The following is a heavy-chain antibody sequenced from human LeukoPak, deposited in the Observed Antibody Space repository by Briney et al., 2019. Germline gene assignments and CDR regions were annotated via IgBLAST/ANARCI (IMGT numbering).Heavy chain of an antibody. J-gene: IGHJ6*02. V-gene: IGHV3-30-3*01. D-gene: IGHD6-19*01. CDR2: ISYDGSNK. CDR1: GFTFSSYA. Sequence: QAGGSLRLSCAASGFTFSSYAMHWVRQAPGKGLEWVAVISYDGSNKYYADSVKGRFTISRDNSKNTLYLQMNSLRAEDTAVYYCARERKQWLVVRYYYGMDVWGQGTTVTVSS. CDR3: ARERKQWLVVRYYYGMDV.